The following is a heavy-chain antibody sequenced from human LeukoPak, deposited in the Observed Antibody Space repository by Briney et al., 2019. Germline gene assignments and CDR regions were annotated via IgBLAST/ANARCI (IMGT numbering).Heavy chain of an antibody. CDR3: ARGADGVSSNSRGWFDP. CDR2: ISTSSIYI. CDR1: GFTFSTYS. J-gene: IGHJ5*02. V-gene: IGHV3-21*01. D-gene: IGHD2-15*01. Sequence: GGSLRLSCAASGFTFSTYSMNWVRQAPGKGLEWISFISTSSIYIYYADSVKGRFTISRDNARNSLYLQMNSLRAEDTAVYSCARGADGVSSNSRGWFDPWGQGTLVTVSS.